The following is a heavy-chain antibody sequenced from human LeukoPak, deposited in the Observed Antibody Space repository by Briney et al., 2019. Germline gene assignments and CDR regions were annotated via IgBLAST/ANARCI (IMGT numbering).Heavy chain of an antibody. CDR2: LKQDGSAN. J-gene: IGHJ4*02. V-gene: IGHV3-7*05. CDR1: GFTFSSYW. CDR3: ARVFSWGYFDY. D-gene: IGHD6-13*01. Sequence: GGSLRLSCAASGFTFSSYWMTWVRQAPGKGLEWVASLKQDGSANYYVDSVKGRFTISRDNAKNSLYFHMNSLRAEDTAVYFCARVFSWGYFDYWGQGTLVTVSS.